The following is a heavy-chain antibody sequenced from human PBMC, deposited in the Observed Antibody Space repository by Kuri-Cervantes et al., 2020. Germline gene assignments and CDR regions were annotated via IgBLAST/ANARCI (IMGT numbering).Heavy chain of an antibody. Sequence: GGSLRLSCAASGFTFSSYSMNWVRQAPGKGLEWVSSISSSSSYIYYADSVKGRFTMSRDNAKNSLFLQMNTLGAEDTAVYYCARDSWYYGTTGYYGFDFWGQGTLVTVSS. D-gene: IGHD3-22*01. CDR1: GFTFSSYS. J-gene: IGHJ4*02. CDR3: ARDSWYYGTTGYYGFDF. CDR2: ISSSSSYI. V-gene: IGHV3-21*03.